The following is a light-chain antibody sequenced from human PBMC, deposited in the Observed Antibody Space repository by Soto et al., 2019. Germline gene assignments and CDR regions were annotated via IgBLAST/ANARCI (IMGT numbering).Light chain of an antibody. Sequence: IVLTQASVTPSFSPGERATVSWRARQSITSTYLAWYQQKPGQAPRLLIYATSSRPTGIPDRFSGSGSGTDFTLTISRLEPEDFAVYYCQHYGTSPPINCGQGTRLEIK. CDR1: QSITSTY. V-gene: IGKV3-20*01. CDR3: QHYGTSPPIN. CDR2: ATS. J-gene: IGKJ5*01.